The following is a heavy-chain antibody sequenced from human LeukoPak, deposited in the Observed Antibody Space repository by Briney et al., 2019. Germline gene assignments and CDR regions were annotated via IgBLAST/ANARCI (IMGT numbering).Heavy chain of an antibody. J-gene: IGHJ5*02. CDR3: ARDQGTIGDWFDP. V-gene: IGHV1-2*02. Sequence: ASVKVSCKASGYTFTSYYMHWVRQAPGQGLEWMGWINPNSGGTNYAQKFQGRVTMTRDTSISTAYMELSRLRSDDTAVYYCARDQGTIGDWFDPWGQGTLVTVSS. CDR1: GYTFTSYY. CDR2: INPNSGGT.